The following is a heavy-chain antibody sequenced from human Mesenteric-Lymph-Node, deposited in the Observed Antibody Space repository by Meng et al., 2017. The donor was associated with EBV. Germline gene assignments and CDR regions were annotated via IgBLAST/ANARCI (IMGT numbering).Heavy chain of an antibody. CDR2: ISDSSSNI. CDR3: ARDLYVVVAAAGHNLFDP. J-gene: IGHJ5*02. V-gene: IGHV3-21*01. D-gene: IGHD2-15*01. CDR1: GFTFSDYS. Sequence: EVQLVESGGXXXXXGXSLXLSCAASGFTFSDYSMNWVRHAPGKGLEWVSYISDSSSNINYADSVKGRFTISRDNAKNSLYLQMNSLRPEDTAIYYCARDLYVVVAAAGHNLFDPWGQGTLVTVSS.